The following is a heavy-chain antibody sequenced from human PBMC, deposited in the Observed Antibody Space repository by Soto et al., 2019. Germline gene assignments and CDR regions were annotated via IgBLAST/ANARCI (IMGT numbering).Heavy chain of an antibody. D-gene: IGHD3-10*01. CDR1: GFTFSSYA. J-gene: IGHJ4*02. V-gene: IGHV3-64*04. Sequence: GGSLRLSCSASGFTFSSYAMHWVRQAPGKGLEYVSAISSNGGSTYYMDSVEGRFIISRDNAKTSVYLQMNSLRAEDTAVYYCTRDRGWQTFDYWGQGTPVTVSS. CDR3: TRDRGWQTFDY. CDR2: ISSNGGST.